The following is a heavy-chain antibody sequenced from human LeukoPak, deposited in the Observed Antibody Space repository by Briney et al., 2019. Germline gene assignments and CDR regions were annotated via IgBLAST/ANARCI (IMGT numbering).Heavy chain of an antibody. D-gene: IGHD5-12*01. CDR1: GFTFSSYW. CDR2: IKKDGSEK. CDR3: ARRGSGYTEPIDY. J-gene: IGHJ4*02. Sequence: GGSLRLSCAASGFTFSSYWMSWVRQAQGKGLEWVANIKKDGSEKYYVDSVKGRFTISRDNARNSLYLQMDSLRAEDTAVYYCARRGSGYTEPIDYCGQGTLVTFSS. V-gene: IGHV3-7*01.